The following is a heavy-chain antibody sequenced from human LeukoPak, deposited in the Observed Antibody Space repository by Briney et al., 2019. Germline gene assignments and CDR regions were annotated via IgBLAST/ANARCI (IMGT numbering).Heavy chain of an antibody. CDR1: GYSFTSYW. Sequence: GESLKISCKGTGYSFTSYWIGWVRQMPGKGLEWMGIIYPGDSDTRYSPSFQGQVTISADKSISTAYLQWSSLKASDTAMYYCARHLGGYDFWSGYYDYWGQGTLVTVSS. D-gene: IGHD3-3*01. CDR2: IYPGDSDT. CDR3: ARHLGGYDFWSGYYDY. V-gene: IGHV5-51*01. J-gene: IGHJ4*02.